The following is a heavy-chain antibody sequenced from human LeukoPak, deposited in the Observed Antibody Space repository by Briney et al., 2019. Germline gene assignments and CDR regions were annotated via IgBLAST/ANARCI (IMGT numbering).Heavy chain of an antibody. D-gene: IGHD3-16*02. Sequence: GGSLRLSCAASGFTSSRYAMSWVRQAPGKGLEWVSAISGSGDSTYHADSVKGRFTISRDNSKNTMYLQMNSLRAEDTAVYYCAKESDDYVWGSYLDYWGQGTLVTVSS. V-gene: IGHV3-23*01. J-gene: IGHJ4*02. CDR3: AKESDDYVWGSYLDY. CDR2: ISGSGDST. CDR1: GFTSSRYA.